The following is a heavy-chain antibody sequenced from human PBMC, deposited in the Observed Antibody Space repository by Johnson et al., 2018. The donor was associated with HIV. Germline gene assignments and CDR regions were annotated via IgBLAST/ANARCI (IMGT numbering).Heavy chain of an antibody. CDR2: TRNKANSYTT. D-gene: IGHD6-13*01. J-gene: IGHJ3*02. CDR3: ARVGQQSNAFDI. CDR1: GFTFSDHY. Sequence: VQLVESGGGLVQPGRSLRLSCAASGFTFSDHYMDWVRKAPGKGLEWVGRTRNKANSYTTEYAASVKGRFTISRDASKNSLYLQRNSLKTEDTAVYYCARVGQQSNAFDIWGKGTMVTVSS. V-gene: IGHV3-72*01.